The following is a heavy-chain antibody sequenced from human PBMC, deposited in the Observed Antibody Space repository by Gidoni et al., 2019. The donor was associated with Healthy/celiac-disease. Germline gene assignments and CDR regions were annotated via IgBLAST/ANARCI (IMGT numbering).Heavy chain of an antibody. CDR1: GYTFTSYG. CDR2: ISAYNGNT. V-gene: IGHV1-18*01. Sequence: QVQLVQSGAEVKKPGASVKVSCKASGYTFTSYGISWVRQAPGQGLEWMGWISAYNGNTNYAQKLQGRVTMTTDTSTSTAYMELRSLRSDDTAVYYCARDLLRVSSIAVAGAFDYWGQGTLVTVSS. J-gene: IGHJ4*02. CDR3: ARDLLRVSSIAVAGAFDY. D-gene: IGHD6-19*01.